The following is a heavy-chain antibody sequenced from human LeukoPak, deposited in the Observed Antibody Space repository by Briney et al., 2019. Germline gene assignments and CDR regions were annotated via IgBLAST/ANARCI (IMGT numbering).Heavy chain of an antibody. CDR1: GFTFNNYW. D-gene: IGHD3-10*01. V-gene: IGHV3-7*01. J-gene: IGHJ4*02. CDR2: IDPDGSEK. Sequence: PGGSLRLSCAASGFTFNNYWMSWVRQAPGKGLEWVANIDPDGSEKQYGDSVKGRFTTSRDNAKNSLYLQMNSLRAEDTAIYYCARIYYFGDNNWRYFDNWGQGTLVTVSS. CDR3: ARIYYFGDNNWRYFDN.